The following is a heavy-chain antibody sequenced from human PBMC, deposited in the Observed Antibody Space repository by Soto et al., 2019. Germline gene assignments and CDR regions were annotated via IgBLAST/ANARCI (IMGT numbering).Heavy chain of an antibody. Sequence: GASVKVSCKVSGYTLTELSMHWVRQAPGKGLEWMGGFDPEDGETIYAQKFQGRVTMTRNTSISTAYMELSSLRFEDTAVFYCARDLAAGDLWGQGTLVTVSS. CDR3: ARDLAAGDL. CDR1: GYTLTELS. CDR2: FDPEDGET. V-gene: IGHV1-24*01. J-gene: IGHJ5*02. D-gene: IGHD6-13*01.